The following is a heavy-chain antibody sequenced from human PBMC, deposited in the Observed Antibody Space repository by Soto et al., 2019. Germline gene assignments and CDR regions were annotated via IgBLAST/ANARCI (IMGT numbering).Heavy chain of an antibody. CDR3: AKPNSRKYCSSTGYYFY. J-gene: IGHJ4*02. D-gene: IGHD2-2*01. CDR1: GFTFSSYA. CDR2: ISGSGGST. Sequence: GGSLRLSCAASGFTFSSYAMSWVRQAPGKGLEWVSAISGSGGSTYYADSVKGRFTISRDNSKNTLYLQMNSLRAEDTAVYYCAKPNSRKYCSSTGYYFYWGRGPLDTVSA. V-gene: IGHV3-23*01.